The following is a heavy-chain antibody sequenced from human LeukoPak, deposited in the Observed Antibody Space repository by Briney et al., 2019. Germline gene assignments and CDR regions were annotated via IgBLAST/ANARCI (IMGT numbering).Heavy chain of an antibody. CDR3: ARGRYDFWSGYNWFDP. Sequence: PSETLSLTCTVSGGSISNYYWSWIRQPPGKGLEWIAYINYSGSTNYNPSLKSRVTISVDTSKNQFSLKLSSVTAADTAVYYCARGRYDFWSGYNWFDPWGQGTLVTVSS. J-gene: IGHJ5*02. D-gene: IGHD3-3*01. CDR2: INYSGST. V-gene: IGHV4-59*12. CDR1: GGSISNYY.